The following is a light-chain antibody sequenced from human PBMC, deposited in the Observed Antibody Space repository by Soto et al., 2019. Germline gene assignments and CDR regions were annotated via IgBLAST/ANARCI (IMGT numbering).Light chain of an antibody. CDR3: SSFTSRFTFV. Sequence: QSALTQPASVSGSPGQSIVISCTGSRSDVGGYNYVSWYQQHPGKAPKLMISEVTNRPSGVSDRFSGSKSGNTASLTISGLQAEDEADYYCSSFTSRFTFVFGTGTKVTVL. J-gene: IGLJ1*01. V-gene: IGLV2-14*01. CDR1: RSDVGGYNY. CDR2: EVT.